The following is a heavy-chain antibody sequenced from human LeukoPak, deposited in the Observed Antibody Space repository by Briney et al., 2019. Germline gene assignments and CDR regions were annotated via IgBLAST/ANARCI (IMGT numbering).Heavy chain of an antibody. Sequence: GGSLRLSCTASGFTFGDYAMSWFRQAPGKGLEWVANIKQDGSEKYYVDSVNGRFTISRDNAKNSLYLQMNSLRAEDTAVYYCARAKGIVVVNDAFDIWGQGTMVTVSS. J-gene: IGHJ3*02. CDR3: ARAKGIVVVNDAFDI. V-gene: IGHV3-7*01. D-gene: IGHD3-22*01. CDR2: IKQDGSEK. CDR1: GFTFGDYA.